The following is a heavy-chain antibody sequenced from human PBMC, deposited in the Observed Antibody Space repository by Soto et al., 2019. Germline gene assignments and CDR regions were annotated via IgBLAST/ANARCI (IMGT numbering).Heavy chain of an antibody. CDR2: IKQDGSEK. J-gene: IGHJ6*02. D-gene: IGHD3-22*01. CDR1: GFTLSNYW. CDR3: ARVKDYDSSGSFWSQDPGDV. Sequence: GGSLRLSCAASGFTLSNYWMNWVRQAPGKGLEWVANIKQDGSEKYYVDSVKGRFFISRDNAKNSLYLQLNSLRVEDTAVYYCARVKDYDSSGSFWSQDPGDVWGQGTTVTVSS. V-gene: IGHV3-7*03.